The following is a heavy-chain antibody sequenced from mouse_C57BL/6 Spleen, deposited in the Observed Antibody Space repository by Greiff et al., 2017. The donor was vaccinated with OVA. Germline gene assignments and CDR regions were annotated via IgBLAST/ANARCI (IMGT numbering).Heavy chain of an antibody. Sequence: VQLQQSGAELVRPGASVKLSCTASGFNIKDDYMHWVKQRPEQGLEWIGWIDPENGDTEYASKFQGKATITADTSSNTAYLQLSSLTSEDTAVYYCTVLYWFAYWGQGTLVTVSA. CDR2: IDPENGDT. CDR3: TVLYWFAY. J-gene: IGHJ3*01. D-gene: IGHD2-12*01. CDR1: GFNIKDDY. V-gene: IGHV14-4*01.